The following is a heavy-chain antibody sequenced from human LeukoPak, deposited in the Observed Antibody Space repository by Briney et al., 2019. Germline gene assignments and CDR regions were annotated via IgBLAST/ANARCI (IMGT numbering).Heavy chain of an antibody. CDR3: ARVITASWFDP. V-gene: IGHV4-4*07. Sequence: SETLSPTCTVSGDSISSYYWSWIRQPAGKGLEWIGRIYASGSTNYNPSLKSRVTMSVDTSKNQFSLKLSSVTAADTAVYYCARVITASWFDPWGQGTLVTVSS. J-gene: IGHJ5*02. CDR1: GDSISSYY. CDR2: IYASGST.